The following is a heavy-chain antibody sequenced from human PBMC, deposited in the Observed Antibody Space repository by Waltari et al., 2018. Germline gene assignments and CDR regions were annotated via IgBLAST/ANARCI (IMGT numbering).Heavy chain of an antibody. CDR2: INHSGST. Sequence: QVQLQQWGAGLLKPSETLSLTCAVYGGSFSGYYWSWIRQPPGKGLEWIGEINHSGSTNYNPSLKSRVTISVDTSKNQFSLKLSSVTAADTAVYYCARLEQWLADYWGQGTLVTVSS. V-gene: IGHV4-34*01. CDR1: GGSFSGYY. CDR3: ARLEQWLADY. J-gene: IGHJ4*02. D-gene: IGHD6-19*01.